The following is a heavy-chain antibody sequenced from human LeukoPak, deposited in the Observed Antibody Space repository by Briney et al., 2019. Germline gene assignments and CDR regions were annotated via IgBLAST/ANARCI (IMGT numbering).Heavy chain of an antibody. V-gene: IGHV3-23*01. J-gene: IGHJ3*01. Sequence: LPGGSLRLSCAASKFTFRNYAMSWVRQAPGTGLEWVSGISGGGGRTYYADSVKGRFTISRDNSKNTLYLQMNSLGADDTAVYYCARACSGGSCYLAAFDVWGQGTMVTVSS. CDR3: ARACSGGSCYLAAFDV. CDR2: ISGGGGRT. CDR1: KFTFRNYA. D-gene: IGHD2-15*01.